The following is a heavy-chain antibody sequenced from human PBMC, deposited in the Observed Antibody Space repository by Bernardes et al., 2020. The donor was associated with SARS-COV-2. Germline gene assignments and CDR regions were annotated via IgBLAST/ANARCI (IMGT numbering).Heavy chain of an antibody. CDR3: ARDLAGYCSSTSCYRQLYNWFDP. V-gene: IGHV4-34*01. CDR1: GGSFSGYY. Sequence: SETLSLTCAVYGGSFSGYYWSWIRQPPGKGLEWIGEINHSGSTNYNPSLKSRVTISVDTSKNQFSLKLSSVTAADTAVYYCARDLAGYCSSTSCYRQLYNWFDPWGQGTLVTVSS. J-gene: IGHJ5*02. CDR2: INHSGST. D-gene: IGHD2-2*02.